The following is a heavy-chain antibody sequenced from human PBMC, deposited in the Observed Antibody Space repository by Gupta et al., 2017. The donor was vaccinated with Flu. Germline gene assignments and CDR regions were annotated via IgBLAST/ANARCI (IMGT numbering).Heavy chain of an antibody. CDR1: GFTFSGSY. CDR2: INPDGSST. D-gene: IGHD4-17*01. CDR3: ATVTTGC. J-gene: IGHJ4*02. Sequence: EVQLVESGGGLVQPGGSLSLSCAASGFTFSGSYLRGVRQAPGKGLVWVSRINPDGSSTTYADSVKGRFTISRDNAKNTLYLQMNSLGADDTAVYYCATVTTGCWGQGTLVTVSS. V-gene: IGHV3-74*03.